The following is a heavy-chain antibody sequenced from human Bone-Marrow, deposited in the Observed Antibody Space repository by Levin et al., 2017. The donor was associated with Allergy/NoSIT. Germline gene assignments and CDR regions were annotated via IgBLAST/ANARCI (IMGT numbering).Heavy chain of an antibody. CDR3: AKDYIQLWPRGNAFDI. J-gene: IGHJ3*02. CDR2: ISYDGSNK. Sequence: GGSLRLSCAASGFTFSSYGMHWVRQAPGKGLEWVAVISYDGSNKYYADSVKGRFTISRDNSKNTLYLQMNSLRAEDTAVYYCAKDYIQLWPRGNAFDIWGQGTMVTVSS. V-gene: IGHV3-30*18. D-gene: IGHD5-18*01. CDR1: GFTFSSYG.